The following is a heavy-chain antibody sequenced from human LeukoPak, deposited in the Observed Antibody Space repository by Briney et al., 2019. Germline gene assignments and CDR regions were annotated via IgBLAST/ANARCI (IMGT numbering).Heavy chain of an antibody. CDR1: GYTFTSYG. Sequence: GASVKVSCKASGYTFTSYGISWVRQAPGQGLEWMGWISAYNGNTNYAQKLQGRVTMTTDTSTSTAYMELRSLRSDDTAVYYCARGTIYDYAWGSYRYPPDYWGQGTLVTVSS. V-gene: IGHV1-18*01. CDR3: ARGTIYDYAWGSYRYPPDY. J-gene: IGHJ4*02. CDR2: ISAYNGNT. D-gene: IGHD3-16*02.